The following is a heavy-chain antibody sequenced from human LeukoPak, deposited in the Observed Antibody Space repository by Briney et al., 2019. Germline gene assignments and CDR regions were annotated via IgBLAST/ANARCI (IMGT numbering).Heavy chain of an antibody. Sequence: GRSLRLFCAASGFTFSSYGMHWVRQAPGKGLEWVAVISYDGSNKYYADSVKGRFTISRDNSKNTLYLQMNSLRAEDTAVYYCAKGDRSSWYYYYYYMDVWGKGTTVTVSS. CDR2: ISYDGSNK. D-gene: IGHD6-13*01. V-gene: IGHV3-30*18. CDR1: GFTFSSYG. CDR3: AKGDRSSWYYYYYYMDV. J-gene: IGHJ6*03.